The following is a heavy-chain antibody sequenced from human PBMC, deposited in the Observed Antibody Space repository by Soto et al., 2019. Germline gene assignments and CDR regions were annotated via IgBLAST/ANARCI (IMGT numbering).Heavy chain of an antibody. CDR2: IYHSGST. CDR1: GGSISGSNW. Sequence: PSETLSLTCAVSGGSISGSNWWSWVRQPPGKGLEWIGEIYHSGSTNYNPSLKSRVTISVDKSKNQFSLKLSSVTAADTAVYYCASIDYSNYFIDPWGQGTLVTVSS. D-gene: IGHD4-4*01. V-gene: IGHV4-4*02. CDR3: ASIDYSNYFIDP. J-gene: IGHJ5*02.